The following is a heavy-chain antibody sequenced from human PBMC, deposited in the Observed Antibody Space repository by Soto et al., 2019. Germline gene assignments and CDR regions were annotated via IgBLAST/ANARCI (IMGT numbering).Heavy chain of an antibody. J-gene: IGHJ6*02. CDR1: GDFITSGSYY. CDR3: TREGVVLFSIFGVGGLDV. D-gene: IGHD3-3*01. CDR2: ISYSGST. Sequence: QVQLQQSGPGLLKPSQTLSLTCAVSGDFITSGSYYWTWIRQRPGAGLEWIGYISYSGSTSYNPSRMCRVSISVDTSNNEFALKLASVPAAETALYYCTREGVVLFSIFGVGGLDVWGQGTTVIVSS. V-gene: IGHV4-31*11.